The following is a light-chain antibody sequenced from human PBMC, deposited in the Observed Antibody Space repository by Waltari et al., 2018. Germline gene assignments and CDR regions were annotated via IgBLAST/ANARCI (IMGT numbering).Light chain of an antibody. Sequence: SSELTQDPSLSVALGQTVRIACQGASLISYYAHWYRQKPGQAPLLVRYGKNNRPSGSPDRFSGAYAGETASWTITGAQAEDEADYYCNSRDSNGNPFVFGPATKVTVL. CDR3: NSRDSNGNPFV. CDR1: SLISYY. CDR2: GKN. J-gene: IGLJ1*01. V-gene: IGLV3-19*01.